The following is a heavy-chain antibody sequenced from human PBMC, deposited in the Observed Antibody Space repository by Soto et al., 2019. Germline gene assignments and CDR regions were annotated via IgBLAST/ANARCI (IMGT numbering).Heavy chain of an antibody. Sequence: PSETLSLTRTVSGGYISSSDYYWGWIRQHPGKWLEWIGSIYYIGSTYYNPSLKSRVTISVDTSKNQLSLKLSSVTAADTAVYYCARPESVVLPYFDWNYWGQGTLVTVSS. V-gene: IGHV4-39*01. J-gene: IGHJ4*02. CDR1: GGYISSSDYY. D-gene: IGHD3-9*01. CDR2: IYYIGST. CDR3: ARPESVVLPYFDWNY.